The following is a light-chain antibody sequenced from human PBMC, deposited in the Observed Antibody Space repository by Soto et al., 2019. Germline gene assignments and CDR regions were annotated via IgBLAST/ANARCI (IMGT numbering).Light chain of an antibody. Sequence: QLVVTQSPSASASLGASVKLTCTLSSGHSSYAIAWHQKQPGKGPRYLMDLNNDGSHTKGDEIPDRFSGSSSGAERYLIISSLQSEDEADYYCQTWGTGFQVFGGGTKLTVL. CDR1: SGHSSYA. CDR3: QTWGTGFQV. J-gene: IGLJ2*01. CDR2: LNNDGSH. V-gene: IGLV4-69*01.